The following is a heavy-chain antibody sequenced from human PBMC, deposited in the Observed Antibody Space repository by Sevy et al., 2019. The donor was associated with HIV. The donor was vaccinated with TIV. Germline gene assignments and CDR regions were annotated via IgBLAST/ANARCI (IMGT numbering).Heavy chain of an antibody. D-gene: IGHD3-22*01. CDR2: FSGSCGST. CDR3: AKAASGGYYN. Sequence: GGSLRLSCAASGLRFNSYAMSWVRQAPGKGLEWGSSFSGSCGSTYYAYSVKGPFTIPRDNSENTVYLEMNSLRAEETALYCCAKAASGGYYNWGQGTQVTVSS. J-gene: IGHJ4*01. V-gene: IGHV3-23*01. CDR1: GLRFNSYA.